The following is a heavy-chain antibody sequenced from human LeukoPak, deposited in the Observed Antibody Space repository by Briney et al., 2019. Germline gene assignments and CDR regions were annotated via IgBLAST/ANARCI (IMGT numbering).Heavy chain of an antibody. D-gene: IGHD5-24*01. CDR2: ISWNSGSI. CDR3: AKEGDGPFDY. Sequence: GGSLRLSCAASGFTFDDYAMHWVRQAPGKGPEWVSGISWNSGSIGYADSVKGRFTISRDNAKNSLYLQMNSLRAEDTALYYCAKEGDGPFDYWGQGTLVTVSS. J-gene: IGHJ4*02. V-gene: IGHV3-9*01. CDR1: GFTFDDYA.